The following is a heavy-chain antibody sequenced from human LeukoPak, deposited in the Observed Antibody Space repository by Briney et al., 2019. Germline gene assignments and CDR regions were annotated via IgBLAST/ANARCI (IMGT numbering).Heavy chain of an antibody. V-gene: IGHV4-39*07. CDR2: IYYSGST. J-gene: IGHJ4*02. Sequence: NPSETLSLTCTVSGGSISSSSYYWGWIPQPPGKGLEWIGSIYYSGSTYYNPSLKSRVTISVDTSKNQFSLKLSSVTAADTAVYYCARDPSYDILTGYSQYYFDYWGQGTLVTVSS. D-gene: IGHD3-9*01. CDR3: ARDPSYDILTGYSQYYFDY. CDR1: GGSISSSSYY.